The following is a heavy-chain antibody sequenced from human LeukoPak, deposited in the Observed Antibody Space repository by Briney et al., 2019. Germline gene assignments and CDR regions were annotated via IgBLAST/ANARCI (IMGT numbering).Heavy chain of an antibody. Sequence: PGGSLRLSCAASGFTFSSYWMHWVRQVPGKGLVWVARINPGGSSITYADSVKGRFTISRDNAKNTLYLQVKSLRAEDTAVYYCARGPSGWESLDSWGQGTLVTVSS. CDR3: ARGPSGWESLDS. J-gene: IGHJ4*02. V-gene: IGHV3-74*01. CDR2: INPGGSSI. D-gene: IGHD6-19*01. CDR1: GFTFSSYW.